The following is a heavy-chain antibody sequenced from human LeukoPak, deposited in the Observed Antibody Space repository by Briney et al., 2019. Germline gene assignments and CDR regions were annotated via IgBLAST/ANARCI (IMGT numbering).Heavy chain of an antibody. Sequence: ASVKVSCKASGYTLTGYYMHWVRQAPGQGLEWMGWITAYNDNTNYAQKLQGRVTMTTDTSTSTAYMELRSLRSDDTAVYYCARDCDRSGYYCYWGQGTQVTVSS. CDR1: GYTLTGYY. D-gene: IGHD3-22*01. J-gene: IGHJ4*02. CDR2: ITAYNDNT. V-gene: IGHV1-18*04. CDR3: ARDCDRSGYYCY.